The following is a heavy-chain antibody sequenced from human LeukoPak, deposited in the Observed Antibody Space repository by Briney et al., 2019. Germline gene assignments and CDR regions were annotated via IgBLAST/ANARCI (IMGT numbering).Heavy chain of an antibody. CDR1: GGSISSYY. J-gene: IGHJ4*02. D-gene: IGHD3-22*01. CDR2: IYYSGST. Sequence: SETLSLTCTVSGGSISSYYWSWIRQPPGEGLEWIGYIYYSGSTNYNPSLKSRVTISVDTSKNQFSLKLSSVTAADTAVYYCAREGYYYDSSGFNYWGQGTLVTVSS. CDR3: AREGYYYDSSGFNY. V-gene: IGHV4-59*01.